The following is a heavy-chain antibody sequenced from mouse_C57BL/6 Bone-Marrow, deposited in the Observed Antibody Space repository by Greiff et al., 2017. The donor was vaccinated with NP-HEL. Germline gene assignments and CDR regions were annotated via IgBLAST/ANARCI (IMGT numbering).Heavy chain of an antibody. CDR2: ISDGGSYT. V-gene: IGHV5-4*01. CDR1: GFTFSSYA. J-gene: IGHJ1*03. D-gene: IGHD1-1*01. CDR3: ARDIYYYGSSYWYFDV. Sequence: EVQGVESGGGLVKPGGSLKLSCAPSGFTFSSYAMSWVRQTPEKRLEWVATISDGGSYTYYPDNVKGRFTISRDNAKNNLYLQMSHLKSEDTAMYYCARDIYYYGSSYWYFDVWGTGTTVTVSS.